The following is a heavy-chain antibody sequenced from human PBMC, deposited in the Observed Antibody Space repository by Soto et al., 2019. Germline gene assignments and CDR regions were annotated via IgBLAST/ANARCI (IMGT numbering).Heavy chain of an antibody. V-gene: IGHV4-59*01. CDR1: GGSINNYY. J-gene: IGHJ5*02. D-gene: IGHD1-26*01. CDR3: AKGGLPGRGDWFDP. Sequence: SETLSLTCTVSGGSINNYYWSWIRQTPGKGLEWIANIYHSGRSNYNPSLKSRVIISVDTPNDQFSLTLTSVTAADTAVYYCAKGGLPGRGDWFDPWGQGTPVTVSS. CDR2: IYHSGRS.